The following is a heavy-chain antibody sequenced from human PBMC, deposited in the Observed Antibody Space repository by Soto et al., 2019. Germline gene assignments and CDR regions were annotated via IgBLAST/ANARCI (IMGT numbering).Heavy chain of an antibody. J-gene: IGHJ6*02. CDR1: GVTFSSYA. CDR2: IIPIFGTA. Sequence: QVQLVQSGAEVKKPGSSVKVSCKASGVTFSSYAISWVRQAPGHGLEWMGGIIPIFGTANYAQKFQGRVTITADESTSTAYMELSSLRSEDTAVYYCARVGPKTTGTYGMDVWGQGTTVTVSS. V-gene: IGHV1-69*01. CDR3: ARVGPKTTGTYGMDV. D-gene: IGHD1-1*01.